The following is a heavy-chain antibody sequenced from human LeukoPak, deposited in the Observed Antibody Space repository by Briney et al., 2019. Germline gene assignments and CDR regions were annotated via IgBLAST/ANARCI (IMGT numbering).Heavy chain of an antibody. D-gene: IGHD2-21*01. Sequence: SVKLSCKASGGTFSSYAISWVRQAPGQGLEWMGGIIPIFGTANYAQKFQGRVTITADESTSTAYMELSSLRSEDTAVYYCARDLLRGGDCWFDPWGQGTLVTVSS. J-gene: IGHJ5*02. CDR1: GGTFSSYA. CDR3: ARDLLRGGDCWFDP. V-gene: IGHV1-69*01. CDR2: IIPIFGTA.